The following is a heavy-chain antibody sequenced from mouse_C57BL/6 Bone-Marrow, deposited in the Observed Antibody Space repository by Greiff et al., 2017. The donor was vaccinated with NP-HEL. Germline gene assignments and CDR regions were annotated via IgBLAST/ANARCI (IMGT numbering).Heavy chain of an antibody. D-gene: IGHD2-3*01. CDR2: INPYNGGT. Sequence: EVQLQQSGPVLVKPGASVKMSCKASGYTFTDYYMNWVKQSHGKSLEWIGVINPYNGGTSYNQKFKGKATLTVDKSSSTAYMELNSLTSEVSAIYYCASFDCYYGVDYWGQGTTLTVSS. CDR1: GYTFTDYY. V-gene: IGHV1-19*01. CDR3: ASFDCYYGVDY. J-gene: IGHJ2*01.